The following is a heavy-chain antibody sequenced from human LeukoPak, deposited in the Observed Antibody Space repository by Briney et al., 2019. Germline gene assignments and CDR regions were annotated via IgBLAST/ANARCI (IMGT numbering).Heavy chain of an antibody. J-gene: IGHJ3*02. V-gene: IGHV4-31*03. CDR3: ARDPSGAFDI. CDR2: IYYSGST. CDR1: GGSISSGGYY. Sequence: PSETLSLTCTVSGGSISSGGYYWSWIRQHPRKGLEWIGNIYYSGSTYDNPSLKSRVTISVDTSKNQFSLKLNSVTAADTAVYYCARDPSGAFDIWGQGTMVTVSS.